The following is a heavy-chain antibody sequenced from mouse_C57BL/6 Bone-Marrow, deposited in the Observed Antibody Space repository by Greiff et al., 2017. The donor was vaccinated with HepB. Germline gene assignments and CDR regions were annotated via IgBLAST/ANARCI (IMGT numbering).Heavy chain of an antibody. J-gene: IGHJ4*01. CDR1: GFTFSGYG. CDR3: ARRVVYYYGSSYYYAMDY. D-gene: IGHD1-1*01. V-gene: IGHV5-6*02. CDR2: ISSGGSYT. Sequence: EVKLVESGGDLVKPGGSLKLSCAASGFTFSGYGMSWVRQTPDKRLEWVATISSGGSYTYYPDSVKGRFTISRDNAKNTLYLQMSSLKSEDTAMYYCARRVVYYYGSSYYYAMDYWGQGTSVTVSS.